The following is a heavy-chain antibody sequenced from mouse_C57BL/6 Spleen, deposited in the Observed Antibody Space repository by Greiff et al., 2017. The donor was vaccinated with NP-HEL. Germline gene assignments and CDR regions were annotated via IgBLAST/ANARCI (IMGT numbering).Heavy chain of an antibody. J-gene: IGHJ2*01. D-gene: IGHD2-5*01. V-gene: IGHV1-64*01. CDR3: ARRGYYSNSLDY. CDR2: IHPNSGST. CDR1: GYTFTSYW. Sequence: QVQLKQPGAELVKPGASVKLSCKASGYTFTSYWMHWVKQRPGQGLEWIGMIHPNSGSTNYNEKFKSKATLTVDKSSSTAYMQLSSLTSEDSAVYYCARRGYYSNSLDYWGQGTTLTVSS.